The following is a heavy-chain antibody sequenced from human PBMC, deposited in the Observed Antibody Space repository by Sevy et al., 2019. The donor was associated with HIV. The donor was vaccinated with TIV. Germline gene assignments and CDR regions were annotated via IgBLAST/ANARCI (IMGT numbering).Heavy chain of an antibody. D-gene: IGHD3-10*01. Sequence: GGSLRLSCTTSGFIFSGYAMHWVRQAPGKGLEWVAVISRDGGEEYAAASVKGRFTISRDNSKNTLYLQMNGLKTEDTAAYYCAKGLGYYGSGSFWVDYWGQRTLVTVSS. CDR1: GFIFSGYA. V-gene: IGHV3-30*18. CDR3: AKGLGYYGSGSFWVDY. J-gene: IGHJ4*02. CDR2: ISRDGGEE.